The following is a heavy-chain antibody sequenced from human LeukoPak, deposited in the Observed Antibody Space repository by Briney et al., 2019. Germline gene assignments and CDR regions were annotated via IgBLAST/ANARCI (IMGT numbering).Heavy chain of an antibody. CDR2: IYYSGTT. CDR3: ASGDYGAGSPVMRY. V-gene: IGHV4-59*08. CDR1: GGSISSYY. Sequence: PSETLSLTCTVSGGSISSYYWSWIRQPPGKGLEWIGYIYYSGTTNYNPSLKSRVTISVDTSKNQFSLKLNSVTAADTAVYYCASGDYGAGSPVMRYWGHGTLVIVSS. D-gene: IGHD3-10*01. J-gene: IGHJ4*01.